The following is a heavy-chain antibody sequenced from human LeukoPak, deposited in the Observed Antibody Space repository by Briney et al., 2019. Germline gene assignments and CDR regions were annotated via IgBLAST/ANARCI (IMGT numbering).Heavy chain of an antibody. D-gene: IGHD2-15*01. Sequence: GGSLRLSCATSEFTFTSYGMHWVRQAPGRGLEWVAFIRYDASNKYYADSVKGRFTISRDNSKNTLYLQMNSLRAEDTAVYYCAKIGIGYCSGGSCRRLDYWGQGTLVTVSS. V-gene: IGHV3-30*02. CDR2: IRYDASNK. J-gene: IGHJ4*02. CDR1: EFTFTSYG. CDR3: AKIGIGYCSGGSCRRLDY.